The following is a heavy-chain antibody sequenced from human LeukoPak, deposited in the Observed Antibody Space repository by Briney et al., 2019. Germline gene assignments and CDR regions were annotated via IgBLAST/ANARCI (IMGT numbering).Heavy chain of an antibody. CDR3: AKEEGYSYGSFDR. D-gene: IGHD5-18*01. J-gene: IGHJ5*02. Sequence: GGSLRLSCAASGFTFSSYGMHWVRQAPGKGLEWLAFIRYDGSNKYYADSVKGRFTISRDNSKNTLYLQMNSLRAEDTAVYYCAKEEGYSYGSFDRWGQGTLVTVSS. CDR2: IRYDGSNK. V-gene: IGHV3-30*02. CDR1: GFTFSSYG.